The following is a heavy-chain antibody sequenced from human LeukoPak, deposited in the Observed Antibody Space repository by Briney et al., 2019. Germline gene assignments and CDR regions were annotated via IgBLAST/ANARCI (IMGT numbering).Heavy chain of an antibody. V-gene: IGHV1-8*01. CDR2: MNPNSGNT. CDR1: GYTFTSYD. J-gene: IGHJ4*02. CDR3: ARGWRAGRGMTYYYGSGSYPELRY. Sequence: AASVKVSCKASGYTFTSYDINWVRQATGQGLEWMGWMNPNSGNTGYAQKFQGRVTMTRNTSISTAYMELSSLRSEDTAVYYCARGWRAGRGMTYYYGSGSYPELRYWGQGTLVTVSS. D-gene: IGHD3-10*01.